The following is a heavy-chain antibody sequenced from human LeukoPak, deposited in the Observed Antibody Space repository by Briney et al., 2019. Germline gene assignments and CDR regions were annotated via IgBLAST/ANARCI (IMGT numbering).Heavy chain of an antibody. CDR3: ARLISTAGLSYFDL. Sequence: GESLKISFKASEHNFANYWIGWVRQMPGRGLEWMGLIYPGDSKTRFSPSFQGQVTLSADKSINTAYLHWSSLKASDTALYYCARLISTAGLSYFDLWGQGSLVTVSS. J-gene: IGHJ4*02. D-gene: IGHD6-13*01. V-gene: IGHV5-51*01. CDR1: EHNFANYW. CDR2: IYPGDSKT.